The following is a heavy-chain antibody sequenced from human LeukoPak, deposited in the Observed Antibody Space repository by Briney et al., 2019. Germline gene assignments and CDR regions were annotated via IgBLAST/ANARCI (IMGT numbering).Heavy chain of an antibody. V-gene: IGHV4-39*07. Sequence: SETLSLICTVSGGSISSSSYYWGWIRQPPGKGLEWIGSIYYSGSTYYNPSLKSRVTISVDTSKNQFSLKLSSVTAADTAVYYCARASYSYGHFDYWGQGTLVTVSS. J-gene: IGHJ4*02. D-gene: IGHD5-18*01. CDR3: ARASYSYGHFDY. CDR1: GGSISSSSYY. CDR2: IYYSGST.